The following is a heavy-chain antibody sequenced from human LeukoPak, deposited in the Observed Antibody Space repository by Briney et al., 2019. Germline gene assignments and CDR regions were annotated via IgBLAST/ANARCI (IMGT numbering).Heavy chain of an antibody. J-gene: IGHJ4*02. Sequence: GGSLRLSCAASGFTFSSYEMNWVRQAPGKGLEWVSHISSSGSTMYYADSVKGRFTISRDNAKNSLYLQMNSLRAEDTAVYYCARDSMITFGGVIDPFDYWGQGTLVTVSS. CDR2: ISSSGSTM. D-gene: IGHD3-16*02. V-gene: IGHV3-48*03. CDR1: GFTFSSYE. CDR3: ARDSMITFGGVIDPFDY.